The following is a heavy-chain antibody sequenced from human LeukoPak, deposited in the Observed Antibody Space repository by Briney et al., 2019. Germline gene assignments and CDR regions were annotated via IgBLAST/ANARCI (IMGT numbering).Heavy chain of an antibody. Sequence: GGSLRLSCAASGFTFDDYAMHWVRQTPGKGLEWVSLISWDGGSTYYADSAKGRFTISRDNSKNSLYLQMNSLRAEDTALYYCAKDGIEVATFGNYYYYYMDVWGKGTTVTVSS. CDR3: AKDGIEVATFGNYYYYYMDV. V-gene: IGHV3-43D*03. J-gene: IGHJ6*03. CDR2: ISWDGGST. D-gene: IGHD5-12*01. CDR1: GFTFDDYA.